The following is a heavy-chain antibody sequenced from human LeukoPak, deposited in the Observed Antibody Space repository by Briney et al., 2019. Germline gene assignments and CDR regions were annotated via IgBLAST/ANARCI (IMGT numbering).Heavy chain of an antibody. CDR3: ATARLGSLGTVDY. V-gene: IGHV1-3*01. CDR1: GYTFTSYA. CDR2: ISAGNGNT. J-gene: IGHJ4*02. Sequence: ASVKVSCKASGYTFTSYAIHWVRQAPGQRLEWMGWISAGNGNTKYSQNFQGRVTFISNTSATTAFMELSSLRSEDAAVYYCATARLGSLGTVDYWGQGTLVTVSS. D-gene: IGHD1-26*01.